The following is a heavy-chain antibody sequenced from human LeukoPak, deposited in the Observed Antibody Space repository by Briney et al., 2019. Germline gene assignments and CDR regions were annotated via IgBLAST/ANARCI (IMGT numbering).Heavy chain of an antibody. V-gene: IGHV4-59*01. CDR3: ARGNSGYDYAFNI. CDR1: GGSISSYH. D-gene: IGHD5-12*01. J-gene: IGHJ3*02. CDR2: IYSSGST. Sequence: SETLSLTCTVSGGSISSYHWSWIRQPPGKGLQWIGFIYSSGSTNYNPSLKSRVTISLDTSKNQFSLRVSSVTSADTAVYYCARGNSGYDYAFNIWGQGTMVTVSS.